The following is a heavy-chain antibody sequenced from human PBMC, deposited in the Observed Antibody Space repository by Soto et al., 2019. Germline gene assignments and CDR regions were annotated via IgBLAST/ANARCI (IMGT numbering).Heavy chain of an antibody. J-gene: IGHJ5*02. Sequence: PGGSLRLSCAASGFTFSSYAMSWVRQAPGKGLEWVSAISGSGGSTYYADSVKGRFTISRDNSKNTLYLQMNSLRAEDTAVYYCEKDPSRWPQVYWFDPWGQGTLVTVYS. CDR2: ISGSGGST. D-gene: IGHD6-13*01. V-gene: IGHV3-23*01. CDR1: GFTFSSYA. CDR3: EKDPSRWPQVYWFDP.